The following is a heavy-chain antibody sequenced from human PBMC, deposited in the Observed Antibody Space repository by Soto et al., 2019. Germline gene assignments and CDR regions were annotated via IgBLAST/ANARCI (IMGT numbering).Heavy chain of an antibody. CDR2: FYHGGNT. V-gene: IGHV4-30-2*01. CDR3: ARKRSGYYTFDY. CDR1: GGSISDRAYT. Sequence: QLQLQESGSGLMKPSQTLSLTCRVSGGSISDRAYTWSWIRQPPGKGLEWIGHFYHGGNTYYNPSLKSRVTISVDTSKNQFSLNLNSVTAADTAVYYCARKRSGYYTFDYWGQGTLVTVSS. J-gene: IGHJ4*02. D-gene: IGHD3-22*01.